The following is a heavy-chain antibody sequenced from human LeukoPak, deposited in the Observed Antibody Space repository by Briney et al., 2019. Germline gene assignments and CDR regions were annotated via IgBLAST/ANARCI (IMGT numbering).Heavy chain of an antibody. CDR1: GGSISGSY. CDR3: ARGIESYGDYDY. D-gene: IGHD4-17*01. CDR2: MYNSGST. J-gene: IGHJ4*02. V-gene: IGHV4-59*01. Sequence: SETLSLTCTVSGGSISGSYWSWIRQPPGKGLEWIAYMYNSGSTNYNPSLKSRVTISIDTSKNQFSLKLSSLTAADTAIYYCARGIESYGDYDYWGQGTLVTVSS.